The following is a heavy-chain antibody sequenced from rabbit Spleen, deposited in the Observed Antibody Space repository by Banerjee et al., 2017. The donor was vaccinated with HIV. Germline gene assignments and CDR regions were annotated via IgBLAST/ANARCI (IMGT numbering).Heavy chain of an antibody. CDR1: GFDFSSYY. CDR2: IYPAKGST. J-gene: IGHJ4*01. CDR3: AREDVGGSINL. D-gene: IGHD1-1*01. Sequence: QLKETGGGLVQPGGSLTLSCKASGFDFSSYYMSWVRQAPGKGLEWIGIIYPAKGSTDYASWVNGRFTISSDNAQSTVDLKMTSLPAADTATYFCAREDVGGSINLWGPGTLVTVS. V-gene: IGHV1S7*01.